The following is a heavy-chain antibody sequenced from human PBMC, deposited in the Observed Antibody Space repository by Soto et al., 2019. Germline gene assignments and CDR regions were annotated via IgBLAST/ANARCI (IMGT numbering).Heavy chain of an antibody. D-gene: IGHD2-15*01. CDR3: ARYTSAAFDY. V-gene: IGHV4-39*01. CDR1: GDSISSSSFY. Sequence: QLQLQESGPGLVKASETLSLTCTVSGDSISSSSFYWGWIRQPPGKGLEWIGSIYYSGSTYYNPSLKSRVTISIDTSKNQFSLRLSSVTAADTAVYYCARYTSAAFDYWGQGTLVTVSS. J-gene: IGHJ4*02. CDR2: IYYSGST.